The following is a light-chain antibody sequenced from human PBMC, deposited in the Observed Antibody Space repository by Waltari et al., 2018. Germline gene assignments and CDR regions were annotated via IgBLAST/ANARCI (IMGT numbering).Light chain of an antibody. CDR1: SSDVGNYNY. J-gene: IGLJ2*01. CDR3: SSYTSITTVV. CDR2: DVN. V-gene: IGLV2-14*03. Sequence: QSALPQPASVSGSPGQSITISCPGTSSDVGNYNYVSWFQQHPGKAPQLIIHDVNKRPSGVSNRFSGSKSANTAYLTISGLQAEDEADYYCSSYTSITTVVFGGGTKLTVL.